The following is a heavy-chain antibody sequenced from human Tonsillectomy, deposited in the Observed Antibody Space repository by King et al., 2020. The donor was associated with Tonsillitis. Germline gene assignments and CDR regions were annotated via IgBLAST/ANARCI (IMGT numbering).Heavy chain of an antibody. CDR3: ARVVTGTTDYKNSYGMDV. V-gene: IGHV1-2*02. CDR1: GYTFTGYY. D-gene: IGHD1-20*01. J-gene: IGHJ6*02. CDR2: INPNSGGT. Sequence: VQLVESGAEVKKPGASVKVSCKASGYTFTGYYMHWVRQAPGQGLEWMGWINPNSGGTNYAQKFQGRVTMTRDTSISTAYMELSRLRSDDTAVYYLARVVTGTTDYKNSYGMDVWGQGTTVTVSS.